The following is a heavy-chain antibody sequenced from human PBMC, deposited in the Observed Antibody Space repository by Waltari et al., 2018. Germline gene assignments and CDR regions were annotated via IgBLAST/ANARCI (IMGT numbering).Heavy chain of an antibody. V-gene: IGHV1-2*02. Sequence: VQLVQSGAEVKKPGATVKISCKTSGYTFTGYYMYWVRQAPGQGLEWMGWINPYSGGTAYAQKFQGRVTLTRDTSISTAYMELNRLISDDSAMYYCATAPDAFQIINWGQGTLVTVSS. D-gene: IGHD2-2*01. CDR2: INPYSGGT. CDR1: GYTFTGYY. CDR3: ATAPDAFQIIN. J-gene: IGHJ4*02.